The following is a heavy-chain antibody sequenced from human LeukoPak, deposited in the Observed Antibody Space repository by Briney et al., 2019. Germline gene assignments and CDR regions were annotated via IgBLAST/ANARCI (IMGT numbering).Heavy chain of an antibody. CDR1: GVSFNHYA. J-gene: IGHJ5*02. CDR2: IDATGAAT. Sequence: GGSLRLSCAASGVSFNHYAMYWVRQAPGKALEWVSSIDATGAATYYADSVNGRFTISRDNSKNTFYLQMDSLRADDTAVYSCAKGSGSGWYGWFAPWGQGTLATVSS. D-gene: IGHD6-19*01. V-gene: IGHV3-23*01. CDR3: AKGSGSGWYGWFAP.